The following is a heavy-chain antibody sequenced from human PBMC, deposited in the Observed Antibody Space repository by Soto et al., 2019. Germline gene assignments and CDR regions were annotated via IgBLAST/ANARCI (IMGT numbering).Heavy chain of an antibody. CDR1: GGSISRYY. D-gene: IGHD1-26*01. CDR2: VSNTGSA. V-gene: IGHV4-59*01. J-gene: IGHJ4*02. CDR3: ARMPYTGSNPPFDH. Sequence: QVQLQESGPGLVKPSETLSLTCTVSGGSISRYYWSWLRQYPGKGLEMIGYVSNTGSAIYNPSLSSRLTISLDTSNNQLSLKLSSVTTADTAVYYCARMPYTGSNPPFDHWGRGTLVTVSS.